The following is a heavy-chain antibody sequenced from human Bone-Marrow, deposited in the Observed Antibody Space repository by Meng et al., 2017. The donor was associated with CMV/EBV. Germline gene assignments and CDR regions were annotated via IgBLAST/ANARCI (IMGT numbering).Heavy chain of an antibody. J-gene: IGHJ6*02. CDR3: ASSSSYYYYYGMDV. Sequence: ASVKVSCKASGYTFTSYAMHWVRQAPGQRLEWMGWISAYNGNTNYAQKLQGRVTMTTDTSTSTAYMELRSLRSDDTAVYYCASSSSYYYYYGMDVWGQGTTVTVSS. CDR2: ISAYNGNT. V-gene: IGHV1-18*01. D-gene: IGHD6-13*01. CDR1: GYTFTSYA.